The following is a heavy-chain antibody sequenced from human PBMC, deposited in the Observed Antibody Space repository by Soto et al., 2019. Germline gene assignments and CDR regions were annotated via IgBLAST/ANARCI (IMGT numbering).Heavy chain of an antibody. V-gene: IGHV1-2*02. J-gene: IGHJ4*02. CDR1: GYTFTGYY. CDR3: ARHSGYDYVFDY. CDR2: INPNNGDT. Sequence: GASVKVSCKASGYTFTGYYIHWVRQAPGQGLEWMGWINPNNGDTNFAQKFQGRATLTRDTSTSTAHMELSSLTFDDTAVYYCARHSGYDYVFDYWGQGTLVTVSS. D-gene: IGHD5-12*01.